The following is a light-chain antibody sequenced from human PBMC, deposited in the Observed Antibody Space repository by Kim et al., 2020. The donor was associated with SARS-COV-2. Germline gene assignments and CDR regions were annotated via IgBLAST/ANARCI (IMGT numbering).Light chain of an antibody. CDR3: QQYKSWPLT. CDR1: QSVSSN. Sequence: SLAPWERATLSCRASQSVSSNVAWYQQKPGQAPRLLIYDASTRATGIPARFSGTGSGTEFSLTISSLQSEDCAVYYCQQYKSWPLTFGGGTKLEI. J-gene: IGKJ4*01. CDR2: DAS. V-gene: IGKV3-15*01.